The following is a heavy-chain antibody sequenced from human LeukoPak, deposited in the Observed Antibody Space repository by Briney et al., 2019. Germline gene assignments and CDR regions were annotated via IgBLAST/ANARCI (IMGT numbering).Heavy chain of an antibody. V-gene: IGHV5-51*01. CDR3: ARHFYDGGGYYFDY. CDR2: IYPGDSDT. D-gene: IGHD3-22*01. Sequence: GESLKISCKGSGYSFTSYWIGWVRQMPGKGLEWMGVIYPGDSDTRYRPSFQGQVTISADESISTAYVQWSSLKASDTAIYYCARHFYDGGGYYFDYWGQGTLVTVSS. J-gene: IGHJ4*02. CDR1: GYSFTSYW.